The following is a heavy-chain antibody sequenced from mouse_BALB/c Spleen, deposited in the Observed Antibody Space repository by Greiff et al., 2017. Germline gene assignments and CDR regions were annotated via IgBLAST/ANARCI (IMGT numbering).Heavy chain of an antibody. J-gene: IGHJ4*01. Sequence: QVQLQQSGPELVKPGASVKMSCKASGYTFTDYVISWVKQRTGQGLEWIGEIYPGSGSTYYNEKFKGKATLTADKSSNTAYMQLSSLTSEDSAVYFCARSGGYGNYYAMDYWGQGTSVTVSS. V-gene: IGHV1-77*01. CDR2: IYPGSGST. CDR1: GYTFTDYV. D-gene: IGHD2-1*01. CDR3: ARSGGYGNYYAMDY.